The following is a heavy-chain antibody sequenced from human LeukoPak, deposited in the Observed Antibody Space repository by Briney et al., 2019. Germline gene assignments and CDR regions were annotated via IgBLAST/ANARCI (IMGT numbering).Heavy chain of an antibody. CDR1: GFTFSSYG. V-gene: IGHV3-30*03. J-gene: IGHJ6*02. CDR3: ARDRYSSSSGYYYYGMDV. D-gene: IGHD6-6*01. Sequence: GGSLRLSCAASGFTFSSYGMHWVRQAPGKGLEWVAVISYDGSNKYYADSVKGRFTISRDNSKNTLYLQMNSLRAEDTAVYYCARDRYSSSSGYYYYGMDVWGQGTTVTVSS. CDR2: ISYDGSNK.